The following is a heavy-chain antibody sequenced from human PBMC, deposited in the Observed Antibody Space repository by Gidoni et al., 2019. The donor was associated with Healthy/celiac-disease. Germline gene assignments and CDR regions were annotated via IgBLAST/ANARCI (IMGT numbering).Heavy chain of an antibody. CDR1: GYTFPSYD. V-gene: IGHV1-8*01. CDR2: MNPNSGNT. J-gene: IGHJ5*02. D-gene: IGHD3-22*01. Sequence: QVQLVQSGAEVKKPGASVKVSCKASGYTFPSYDINWVRQATGQGLEWMGWMNPNSGNTGYAQKFQGRVTMTRNTSISTAYMELSSLRSEDTAVYYCARGVDRYDSSGYYWWFDPWGQGTLVTVSS. CDR3: ARGVDRYDSSGYYWWFDP.